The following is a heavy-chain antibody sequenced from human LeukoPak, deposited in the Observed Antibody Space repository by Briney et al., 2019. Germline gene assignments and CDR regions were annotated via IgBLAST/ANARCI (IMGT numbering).Heavy chain of an antibody. D-gene: IGHD6-19*01. CDR2: IWYDGSNK. CDR3: ARYSSGWSLDY. CDR1: GFTLNSYG. V-gene: IGHV3-33*01. J-gene: IGHJ4*02. Sequence: GGSLRLSCAVSGFTLNSYGMHWVRQAPGKGLEWVAVIWYDGSNKYYADSVKGRFTISRDNFKNTLYLQMNSLRAEDTAVYYCARYSSGWSLDYWGQGTLVTVSS.